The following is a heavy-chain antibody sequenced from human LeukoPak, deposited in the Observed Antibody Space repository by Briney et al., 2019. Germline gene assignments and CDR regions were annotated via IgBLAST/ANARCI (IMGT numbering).Heavy chain of an antibody. Sequence: SQTLSLTCTVSGGSISSGGYYWSWIRQHPGKGLEWIGYIYYSGSTYYNPSLKSRVTISVDTSKNRFSLKLSSVTAADTAVYYCARDRVIGSPTPGGRYYYGMDVWGQGTTVTVSS. CDR2: IYYSGST. D-gene: IGHD1-26*01. CDR3: ARDRVIGSPTPGGRYYYGMDV. V-gene: IGHV4-31*03. CDR1: GGSISSGGYY. J-gene: IGHJ6*02.